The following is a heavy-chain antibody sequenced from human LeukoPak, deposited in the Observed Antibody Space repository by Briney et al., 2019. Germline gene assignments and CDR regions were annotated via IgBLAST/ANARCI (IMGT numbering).Heavy chain of an antibody. Sequence: SETLSLTCTVSGGSISSGGYSWNWIRQHPGKGLEWIGYIYYSGSTYYNPSLKSRVTISVDTSKNQFSLKLNSVTAADTAVYYCARGRRSSRDYWGQGTLVTVSS. D-gene: IGHD6-6*01. CDR2: IYYSGST. V-gene: IGHV4-31*03. CDR1: GGSISSGGYS. CDR3: ARGRRSSRDY. J-gene: IGHJ4*02.